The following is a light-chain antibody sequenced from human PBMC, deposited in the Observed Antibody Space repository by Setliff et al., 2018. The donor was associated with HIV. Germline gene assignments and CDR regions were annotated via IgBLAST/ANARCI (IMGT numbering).Light chain of an antibody. CDR1: SSDVGGYNY. CDR2: EVS. Sequence: QSVLTQPASVSGSPGQSITISCTGTSSDVGGYNYVSWYQQRPGKAPKLMIYEVSNRPSGVSNRFSGSKSGNTASLTISGLQAEDEADYYCCSYTSSNTLYVFGTGTKVT. V-gene: IGLV2-14*01. J-gene: IGLJ1*01. CDR3: CSYTSSNTLYV.